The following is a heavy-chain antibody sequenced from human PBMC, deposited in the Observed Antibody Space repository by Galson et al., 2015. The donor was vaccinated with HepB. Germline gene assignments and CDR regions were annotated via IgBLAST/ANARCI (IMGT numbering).Heavy chain of an antibody. CDR3: ARMADYDSSGYYGFFPL. J-gene: IGHJ1*01. V-gene: IGHV3-74*01. CDR2: MSGDGTSI. D-gene: IGHD3-22*01. CDR1: GFTFSNYW. Sequence: SLRLSCAASGFTFSNYWMNRVRQAPGKGLVWVSRMSGDGTSIDYADSVKGRFTISRDNAKNTVHLQMNGLRAEDTALYYCARMADYDSSGYYGFFPLWGQGTLVTVSS.